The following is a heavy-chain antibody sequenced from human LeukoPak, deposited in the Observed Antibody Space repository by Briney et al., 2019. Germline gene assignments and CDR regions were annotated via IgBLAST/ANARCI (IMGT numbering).Heavy chain of an antibody. CDR3: ANLGGNDAFDI. CDR1: GFTFSNYA. V-gene: IGHV3-23*01. D-gene: IGHD3-16*01. CDR2: LSGTGGST. Sequence: GGSLRLSCAASGFTFSNYAMSWVRQAPGKGLEWVSTLSGTGGSTYYADSVKGRFTISRDNSKNTLYLQMNSLRAEDTAVYYCANLGGNDAFDIWGQGTMVTVSS. J-gene: IGHJ3*02.